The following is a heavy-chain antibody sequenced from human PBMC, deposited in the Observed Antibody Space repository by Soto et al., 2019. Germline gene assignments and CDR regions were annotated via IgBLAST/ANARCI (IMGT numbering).Heavy chain of an antibody. Sequence: QMQQVQSGPEVKKPGTSVKVSCKASTFTFTSSAVQWVRQARGQRLEWIGWIVVGSGNTKYAQNFQERVTITRDMSSVTAYLELSSLRSEDTAVYYCATHREGATYYFDYWGQGTLLTVSS. D-gene: IGHD1-26*01. CDR3: ATHREGATYYFDY. V-gene: IGHV1-58*01. CDR1: TFTFTSSA. CDR2: IVVGSGNT. J-gene: IGHJ4*02.